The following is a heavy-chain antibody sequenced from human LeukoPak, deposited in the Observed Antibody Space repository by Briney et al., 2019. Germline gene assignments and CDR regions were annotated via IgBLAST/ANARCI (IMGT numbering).Heavy chain of an antibody. CDR1: GYTFTGYY. J-gene: IGHJ4*02. Sequence: ASVKVSCKASGYTFTGYYMHWVRQAPGQGLEWMGWISAYNGNTNYAQKLQGRVTMTTDTSTSTAYMELRSLRSDDTAVYYCAREVGPSLWFGEYYFDYWGQGTLVTVSS. CDR2: ISAYNGNT. CDR3: AREVGPSLWFGEYYFDY. D-gene: IGHD3-10*01. V-gene: IGHV1-18*04.